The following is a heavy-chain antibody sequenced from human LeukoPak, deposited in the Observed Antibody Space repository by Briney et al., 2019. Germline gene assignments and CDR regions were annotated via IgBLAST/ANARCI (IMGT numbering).Heavy chain of an antibody. D-gene: IGHD3-16*02. V-gene: IGHV3-23*01. CDR1: GFTFSSYA. CDR3: ARSVITFGGVIVIPLNLDY. Sequence: PGGSLRLSCAASGFTFSSYAMSWVRQAPGKGLEWVSAISGSGGSTYYADSVKGRFTISRDNSKNTLYLQMNSLRAEDTAVYYCARSVITFGGVIVIPLNLDYWGQGTLVTVSS. J-gene: IGHJ4*02. CDR2: ISGSGGST.